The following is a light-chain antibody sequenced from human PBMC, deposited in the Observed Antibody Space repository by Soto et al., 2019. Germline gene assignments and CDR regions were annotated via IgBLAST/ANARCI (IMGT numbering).Light chain of an antibody. CDR1: QRVSTTY. Sequence: EIVLGQSPATLALSAGERATLSCRASQRVSTTYLAWYQQRPGQAPRLLIYGASTRDTGIPARFSGSGSGTDFTLTISRLEPEDFAVYYCQQYGSSGTFGQGTKVHIK. J-gene: IGKJ1*01. CDR2: GAS. CDR3: QQYGSSGT. V-gene: IGKV3-20*01.